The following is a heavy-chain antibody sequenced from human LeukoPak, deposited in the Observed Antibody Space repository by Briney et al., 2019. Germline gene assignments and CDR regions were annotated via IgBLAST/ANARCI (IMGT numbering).Heavy chain of an antibody. J-gene: IGHJ6*03. CDR3: ARLGYGSGIRYYYYMDV. CDR1: GGSISSYY. V-gene: IGHV4-59*08. D-gene: IGHD3-10*01. CDR2: IYYSGST. Sequence: SETLSLTCTVSGGSISSYYWSWIRQPPGKGLEWIGYIYYSGSTNYNPSLKSRVTISVDTSKNQFSLKLSSVTAADTAVYYCARLGYGSGIRYYYYMDVWGKGTTVTISS.